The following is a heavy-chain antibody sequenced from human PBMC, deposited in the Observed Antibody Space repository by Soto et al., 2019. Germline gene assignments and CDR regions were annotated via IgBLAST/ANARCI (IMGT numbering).Heavy chain of an antibody. CDR1: GFTFSSYG. V-gene: IGHV3-30*18. D-gene: IGHD3-9*01. J-gene: IGHJ5*02. Sequence: GGSLRLSCAASGFTFSSYGMHWVRQAPGKGLEWVAVISYDGSNKYYADSVKGRFTISRDNSKNTLYLQMNSLRAEDTAVYYCAKELVGVRYFDWSRVNWFDPWGQGPLVTLSS. CDR3: AKELVGVRYFDWSRVNWFDP. CDR2: ISYDGSNK.